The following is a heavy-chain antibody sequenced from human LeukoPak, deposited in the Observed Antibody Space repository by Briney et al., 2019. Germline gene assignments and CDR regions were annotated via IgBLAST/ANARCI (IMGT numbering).Heavy chain of an antibody. CDR1: GFTFNIYT. J-gene: IGHJ4*02. CDR3: AKADWYELDSFDY. D-gene: IGHD1-1*01. CDR2: IRHSDGST. Sequence: GESLRLSCAASGFTFNIYTMYWVRQAPGKGLEWVSGIRHSDGSTYYADAVKGRFTISSDKSKNTLFLQMNSLRAEDTAVYYCAKADWYELDSFDYWGQGTLVTVSS. V-gene: IGHV3-23*01.